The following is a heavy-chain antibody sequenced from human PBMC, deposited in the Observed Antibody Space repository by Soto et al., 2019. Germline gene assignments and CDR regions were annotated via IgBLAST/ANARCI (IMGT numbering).Heavy chain of an antibody. CDR2: VSWNSGAK. Sequence: PGGSLRLSCVASGFSFDDFVMNWVRQRPGKGLEWVSSVSWNSGAKLYADSVKGRFAISRDSAKKSVYLQMDSLRAEDTAMYFCARSRYTGTYSGRFLDYWGQGSLVTVSS. D-gene: IGHD1-26*01. V-gene: IGHV3-9*01. CDR1: GFSFDDFV. CDR3: ARSRYTGTYSGRFLDY. J-gene: IGHJ4*02.